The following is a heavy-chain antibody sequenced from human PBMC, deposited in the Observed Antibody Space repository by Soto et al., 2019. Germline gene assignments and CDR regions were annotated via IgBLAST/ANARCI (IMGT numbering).Heavy chain of an antibody. CDR1: GGSFSGYY. J-gene: IGHJ5*02. CDR2: INHSGST. Sequence: QVQLQQWGAGLLKPSETLSLTCAVYGGSFSGYYWSWIRQPPRKGLEWIGEINHSGSTNYNPSLKSRVTIAVDTSKNQFSLKLSSVTAADTAVYYCARVLLTREFDPWGQGTLVTVSS. V-gene: IGHV4-34*01. CDR3: ARVLLTREFDP. D-gene: IGHD3-9*01.